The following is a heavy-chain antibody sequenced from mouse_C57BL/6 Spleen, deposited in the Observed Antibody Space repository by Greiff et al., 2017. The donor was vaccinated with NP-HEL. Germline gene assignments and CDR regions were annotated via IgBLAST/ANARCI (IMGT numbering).Heavy chain of an antibody. Sequence: EVKLMESGGGLVQPGGSLKLSCAASGFTFSDYYMYWVRQTPEKRLEWVAYISNGGGSTYYPDTVKGRFTISRDNAKNTLYLQMSRLKSEDTAMYYCARRGVVGDYYAMDYWGQGTSVTVSS. CDR2: ISNGGGST. D-gene: IGHD1-1*01. CDR3: ARRGVVGDYYAMDY. V-gene: IGHV5-12*01. CDR1: GFTFSDYY. J-gene: IGHJ4*01.